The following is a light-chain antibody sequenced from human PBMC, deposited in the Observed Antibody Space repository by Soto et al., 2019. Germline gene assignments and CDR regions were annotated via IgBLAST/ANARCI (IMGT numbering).Light chain of an antibody. CDR2: LRSDGSH. CDR1: SGHSSYA. V-gene: IGLV4-69*01. Sequence: QPVLTQSPSASASLGASVKLTCTLSSGHSSYAIAWHQQQPEKGPRYLMKLRSDGSHSKGDGIPDRFSGSSSGAERYLTISSLQSEDEADYYCQTWDTGARVVFGGGTTLTVL. CDR3: QTWDTGARVV. J-gene: IGLJ2*01.